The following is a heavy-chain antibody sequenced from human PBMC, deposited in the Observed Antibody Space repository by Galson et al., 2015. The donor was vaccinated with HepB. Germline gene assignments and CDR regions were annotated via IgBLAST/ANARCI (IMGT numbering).Heavy chain of an antibody. Sequence: SLRLSYAAPGLIFSNFDMIWVRQAPGKGLEWVSAVSNGGDRTYYADSVKRRFTISRDNAKNTVYLQMHSLRAEDTAVYYCAKDLQRSSGWFSVEYWGQGALVTVSS. V-gene: IGHV3-23*01. CDR2: VSNGGDRT. CDR3: AKDLQRSSGWFSVEY. D-gene: IGHD6-19*01. CDR1: GLIFSNFD. J-gene: IGHJ4*02.